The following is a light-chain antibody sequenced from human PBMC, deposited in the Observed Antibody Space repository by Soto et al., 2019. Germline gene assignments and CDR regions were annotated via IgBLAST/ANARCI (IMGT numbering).Light chain of an antibody. V-gene: IGLV1-44*01. CDR3: AAWDDSLNGHAV. CDR1: SSNIGSNT. J-gene: IGLJ7*01. CDR2: YNN. Sequence: QAVVTQPPSASGTPGQRVTISCSGSSSNIGSNTVSWYQQLPGTAPKLLIYYNNQRPSGVPDRFSGSKSGTSASLAITVLQSEDEADYYCAAWDDSLNGHAVFGGGTQLTVL.